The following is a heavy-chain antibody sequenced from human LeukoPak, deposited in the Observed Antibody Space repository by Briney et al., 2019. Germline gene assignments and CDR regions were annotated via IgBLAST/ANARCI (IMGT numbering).Heavy chain of an antibody. CDR3: ARIYYGSGSYYKVYYFDY. Sequence: SETLSLTCTVSGGSISGYYWSWIRQPPGKGLEWLGYIYYTGSTNYNPSLKSRVTISVDTSKNQFSLKLSSVTAADTAVYYCARIYYGSGSYYKVYYFDYWGQGTLVTVSS. CDR1: GGSISGYY. J-gene: IGHJ4*02. CDR2: IYYTGST. V-gene: IGHV4-59*08. D-gene: IGHD3-10*01.